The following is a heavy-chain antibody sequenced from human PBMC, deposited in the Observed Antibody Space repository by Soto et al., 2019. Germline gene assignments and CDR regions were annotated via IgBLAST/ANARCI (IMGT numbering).Heavy chain of an antibody. CDR3: ARDGKGTYYYYGMDV. CDR2: IYYSGST. D-gene: IGHD3-10*01. V-gene: IGHV4-61*01. Sequence: QVQLQESGPGLVKPSETLSLTCTVSGGSVSSGSYYWSWIRQPPGKGLEWIGYIYYSGSTNYNPSLKSRVSMSVDACKDQFSLKLSSVTAADTAVYYCARDGKGTYYYYGMDVWGQGTTVTVSS. CDR1: GGSVSSGSYY. J-gene: IGHJ6*02.